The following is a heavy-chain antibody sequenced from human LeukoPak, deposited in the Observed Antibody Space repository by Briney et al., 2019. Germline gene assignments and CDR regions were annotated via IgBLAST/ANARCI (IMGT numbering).Heavy chain of an antibody. CDR1: GGSISSYY. CDR3: ARGGTGWFDP. D-gene: IGHD3-16*01. J-gene: IGHJ5*02. CDR2: IYYSGST. V-gene: IGHV4-59*01. Sequence: SETLSLTCTVSGGSISSYYWSWIRQPPGKGLEWIGYIYYSGSTNYNPSLKSRVTISVDTSKNQFSLKLSSVTAADTAVYYCARGGTGWFDPWGQGTLVTVSS.